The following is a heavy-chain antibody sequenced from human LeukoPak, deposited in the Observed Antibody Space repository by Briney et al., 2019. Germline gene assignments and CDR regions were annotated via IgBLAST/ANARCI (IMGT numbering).Heavy chain of an antibody. J-gene: IGHJ4*02. Sequence: ASVKVSCKASGYTFTNYGITWVRQAPGQGLEWMGWISGYQGSTKYAQNFQGRVTMTIDTSTSTAYMDLRSLRSDDTAIYFCARSDLGTIPAGPFNYWGQGTLVADSS. D-gene: IGHD5-24*01. CDR1: GYTFTNYG. CDR2: ISGYQGST. CDR3: ARSDLGTIPAGPFNY. V-gene: IGHV1-18*01.